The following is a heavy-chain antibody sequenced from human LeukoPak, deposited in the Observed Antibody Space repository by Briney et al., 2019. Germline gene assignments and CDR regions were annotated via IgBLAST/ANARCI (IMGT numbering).Heavy chain of an antibody. Sequence: GGSLRLSCVASGFTFSSYWMHWVRQDPRKGLVWVSRISGDGRNINYADSVRGRFTISRDNSKNTLYLQMNSLRAEDTAVYYCAKDATLGDYDNSRGWGQGTLVTVSS. V-gene: IGHV3-74*01. D-gene: IGHD3-22*01. CDR3: AKDATLGDYDNSRG. J-gene: IGHJ4*02. CDR1: GFTFSSYW. CDR2: ISGDGRNI.